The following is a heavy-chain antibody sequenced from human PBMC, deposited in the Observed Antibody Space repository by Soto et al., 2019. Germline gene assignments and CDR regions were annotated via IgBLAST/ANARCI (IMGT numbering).Heavy chain of an antibody. CDR3: ARHRIRALEWLDVYYYYYYMDV. CDR1: GGSISSYY. CDR2: IYYSGST. V-gene: IGHV4-59*08. J-gene: IGHJ6*03. D-gene: IGHD3-3*01. Sequence: SETLSLTCTVSGGSISSYYWSWIRQPPGKGLEWIGYIYYSGSTNYNPSLKSRVTISVDTSKNQFSLKLSSVTAADTAVYYCARHRIRALEWLDVYYYYYYMDVWGKGTTVTVSS.